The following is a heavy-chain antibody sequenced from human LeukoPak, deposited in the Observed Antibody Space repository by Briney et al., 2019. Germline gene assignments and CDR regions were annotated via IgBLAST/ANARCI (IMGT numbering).Heavy chain of an antibody. J-gene: IGHJ4*02. CDR2: IKQDESEK. Sequence: SGGSLRLSCAASGFTFSSYWMNWVRRAPGKGLEWVANIKQDESEKYYVDSVKGRFTISRDNAKNSLYLQMNSLRAEDTAVYYCARVGWLRSHFDYWGPGTLVTVSS. CDR3: ARVGWLRSHFDY. V-gene: IGHV3-7*01. CDR1: GFTFSSYW. D-gene: IGHD5-12*01.